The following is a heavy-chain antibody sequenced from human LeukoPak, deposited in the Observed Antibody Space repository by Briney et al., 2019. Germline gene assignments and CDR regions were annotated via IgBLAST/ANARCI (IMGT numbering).Heavy chain of an antibody. V-gene: IGHV1-69*02. CDR2: IIPILGIA. J-gene: IGHJ4*02. D-gene: IGHD5-24*01. CDR1: GGTFSSYT. CDR3: ARGKDGYNPGDY. Sequence: SVKVSCKASGGTFSSYTISWVRQAPGQGLEWMGRIIPILGIANYAQRFQGRVTITADKSTSTAYMELSSLRSEDTAVYYCARGKDGYNPGDYWGQGTLVTVSS.